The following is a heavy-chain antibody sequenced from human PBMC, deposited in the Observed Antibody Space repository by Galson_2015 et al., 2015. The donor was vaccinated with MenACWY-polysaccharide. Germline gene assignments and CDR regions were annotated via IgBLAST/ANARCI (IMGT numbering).Heavy chain of an antibody. J-gene: IGHJ4*02. CDR1: GFTFGSYS. D-gene: IGHD3-10*01. CDR3: VKSGLGNLGYSMVRGVDY. V-gene: IGHV3-23*01. CDR2: LSASGDKT. Sequence: SLRLSCAASGFTFGSYSMNWVRQAPGKGLEWVSGLSASGDKTYYADSVKGRFTISRDNSRNMLYLQMNSLRAEDTAVYHCVKSGLGNLGYSMVRGVDYWGRGTLATVSS.